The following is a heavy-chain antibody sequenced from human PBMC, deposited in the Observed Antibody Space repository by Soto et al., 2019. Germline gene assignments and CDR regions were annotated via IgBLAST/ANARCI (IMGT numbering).Heavy chain of an antibody. CDR1: GFTFSSYS. D-gene: IGHD3-9*01. J-gene: IGHJ4*02. CDR3: ARGPRGMTGSYFDY. CDR2: ISSSSSYI. Sequence: EVQLVESGGGLVKPGGSLRLSCAASGFTFSSYSMNWVRQAPGKGLEWVSSISSSSSYIYYADSVKGRFTISRDNAKNLLYLQMNSLRAEDTAVYYCARGPRGMTGSYFDYWGQGTLVTVSS. V-gene: IGHV3-21*01.